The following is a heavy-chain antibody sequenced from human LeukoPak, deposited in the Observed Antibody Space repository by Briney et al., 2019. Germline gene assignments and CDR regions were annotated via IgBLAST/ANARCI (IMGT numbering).Heavy chain of an antibody. V-gene: IGHV3-7*01. CDR2: VKGSGSEK. CDR3: ARGWGEKGRCRGGTCNNPEFDY. CDR1: GFTFSNYW. J-gene: IGHJ4*02. Sequence: GGSLTLSCAASGFTFSNYWMNWVRQAPGKGLEWVANVKGSGSEKYYLDCAKVLFTISRDNAWDSLYLQMTSMPVEDTAVYYCARGWGEKGRCRGGTCNNPEFDYWGQGVLVTVSS. D-gene: IGHD2-15*01.